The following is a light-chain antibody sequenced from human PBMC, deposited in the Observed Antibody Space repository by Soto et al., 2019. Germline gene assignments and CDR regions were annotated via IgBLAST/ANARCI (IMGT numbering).Light chain of an antibody. CDR3: QQYSSFPRT. Sequence: AIRMTQSPSSLSASTGDRVTITCRASQGISSSLAWYQQEPGKAPKLLIYAASTLQSWVSSRFSGSGSGTDFTLTISYLQSEDFATYYCQQYSSFPRTFGQGTKVEIK. J-gene: IGKJ1*01. CDR1: QGISSS. V-gene: IGKV1-8*01. CDR2: AAS.